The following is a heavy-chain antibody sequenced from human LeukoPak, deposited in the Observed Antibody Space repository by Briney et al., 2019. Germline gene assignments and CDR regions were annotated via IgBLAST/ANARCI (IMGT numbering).Heavy chain of an antibody. D-gene: IGHD6-13*01. CDR3: ASSPAYSSSWDAINN. J-gene: IGHJ1*01. CDR1: GVTFGKYD. CDR2: IGTAGDT. Sequence: GGALRQSGAGSGVTFGKYDMHWGRQAAEKNMEWVSGIGTAGDTYYPGSVKGRFTISRENAKNSLYLQMNSLSAGDTAVYFCASSPAYSSSWDAINNWGQGTRVTVSS. V-gene: IGHV3-13*01.